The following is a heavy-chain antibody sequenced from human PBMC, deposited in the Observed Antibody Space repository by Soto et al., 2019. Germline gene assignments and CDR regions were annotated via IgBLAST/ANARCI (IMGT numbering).Heavy chain of an antibody. D-gene: IGHD3-22*01. CDR1: GYTFTSYG. Sequence: QVQLVQSGAEVKKPGASVKVSCKASGYTFTSYGISWVRQAPGQGLEWMGWISAYNGNTNYAQKRQGRVTMTTDTSTSTAYMELRSLRSDDTAVYYCARDQYDSSGYYYPTWGYFDYWGQGTLVTVSS. CDR2: ISAYNGNT. V-gene: IGHV1-18*01. CDR3: ARDQYDSSGYYYPTWGYFDY. J-gene: IGHJ4*02.